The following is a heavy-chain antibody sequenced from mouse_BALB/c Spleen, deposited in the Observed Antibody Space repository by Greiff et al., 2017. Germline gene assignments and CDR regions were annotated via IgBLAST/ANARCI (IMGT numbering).Heavy chain of an antibody. Sequence: EVQLVESGGGLVQPGGSRKLSCAASGFTFSSFGMHWVRQAPEKGLEWVAYISSGSSTIYYADTVKGRFTISRDNPKNTLFLQRTSLRSEDTAMYYCASPVRRTGDYYARDYWGKGTSVTVSS. CDR2: ISSGSSTI. J-gene: IGHJ4*01. D-gene: IGHD2-14*01. CDR3: ASPVRRTGDYYARDY. CDR1: GFTFSSFG. V-gene: IGHV5-17*02.